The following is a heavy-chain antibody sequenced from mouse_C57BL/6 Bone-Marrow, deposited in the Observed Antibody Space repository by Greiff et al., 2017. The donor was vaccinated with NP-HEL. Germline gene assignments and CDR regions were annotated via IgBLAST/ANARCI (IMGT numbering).Heavy chain of an antibody. V-gene: IGHV7-3*01. CDR2: IRNKANGNTN. J-gene: IGHJ2*01. D-gene: IGHD1-1*01. CDR1: GFTFTDYY. Sequence: EVKLQESGGGLVQPGGSLSLSCAASGFTFTDYYMSWVRQPPGKALEWLGFIRNKANGNTNEYSLSVKVRFTISRDNSQSILYLQMNALRAEDSATYYCARGFYYYGSSNYFDYWGQGTTLTVSS. CDR3: ARGFYYYGSSNYFDY.